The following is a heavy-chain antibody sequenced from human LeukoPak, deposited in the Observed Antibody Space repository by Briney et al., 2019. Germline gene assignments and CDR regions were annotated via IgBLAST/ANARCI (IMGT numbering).Heavy chain of an antibody. J-gene: IGHJ2*01. V-gene: IGHV4-59*01. CDR3: ARGGKNFESNFGVVIIRDWYFDL. Sequence: SETLSLTCTVSGGSISSYYWSWIRQPPGKGLEWIGYIYYSGSTNYNPSLKSRVTISVDTSKNQFSLKLSSVTAADTAVYYCARGGKNFESNFGVVIIRDWYFDLWGRGTLVTVSS. CDR1: GGSISSYY. D-gene: IGHD3-3*01. CDR2: IYYSGST.